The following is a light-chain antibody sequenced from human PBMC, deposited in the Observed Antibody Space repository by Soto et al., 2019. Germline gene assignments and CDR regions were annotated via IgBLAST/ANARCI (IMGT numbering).Light chain of an antibody. CDR1: SSDVGGYNY. J-gene: IGLJ1*01. Sequence: QSVLTQPASVSGSPGQSITISCTGTSSDVGGYNYVSWYQRHPGKAPKLMIYDVSNRPSGVSNRFSGSKSGNTASLTISGLQAEDEADYYCSSYTSSSTLAYVFGTGTKVTVL. CDR3: SSYTSSSTLAYV. V-gene: IGLV2-14*01. CDR2: DVS.